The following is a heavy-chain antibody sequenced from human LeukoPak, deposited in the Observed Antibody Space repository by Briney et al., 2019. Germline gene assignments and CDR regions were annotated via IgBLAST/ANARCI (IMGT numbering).Heavy chain of an antibody. CDR1: GYTFTGYY. Sequence: ASVKVSCKASGYTFTGYYMHWVRQAPGQGLDWMGWINPNSGGTNYAQKFQGRATMTRDTSISTAYMELSRLRSDDTTVYYCARSEKYQLLIDYWGQGTLVTVSS. V-gene: IGHV1-2*02. J-gene: IGHJ4*02. D-gene: IGHD2-2*01. CDR2: INPNSGGT. CDR3: ARSEKYQLLIDY.